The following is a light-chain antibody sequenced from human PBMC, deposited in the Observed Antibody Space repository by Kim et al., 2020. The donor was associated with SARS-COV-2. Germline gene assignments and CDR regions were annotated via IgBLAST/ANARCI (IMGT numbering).Light chain of an antibody. V-gene: IGKV4-1*01. Sequence: DIVMTQSPDSLAVSLGERATINCKSRLSLLYSSNNKNYLAWYQQKPGQPPKLLIYWASTREFGVPDRFSGNGSETHFTLTISSLQADDEAVYYCQQYFSTPYTFGQGTKVDIK. J-gene: IGKJ2*01. CDR3: QQYFSTPYT. CDR2: WAS. CDR1: LSLLYSSNNKNY.